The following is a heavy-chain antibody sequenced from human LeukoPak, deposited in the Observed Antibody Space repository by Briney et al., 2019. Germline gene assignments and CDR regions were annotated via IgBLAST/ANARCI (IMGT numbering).Heavy chain of an antibody. D-gene: IGHD1-26*01. J-gene: IGHJ5*02. CDR1: GGSISISSYY. Sequence: SETLSLTCTVSGGSISISSYYWGWIRQPPRKGLEWIGTIYYSGNTYYNPSLKSRVTISVDTSKNQFSLQLGSVTAADTAVYYCARGLLYSGSFSRNWFDPWGQGTLVTVSS. CDR3: ARGLLYSGSFSRNWFDP. CDR2: IYYSGNT. V-gene: IGHV4-39*01.